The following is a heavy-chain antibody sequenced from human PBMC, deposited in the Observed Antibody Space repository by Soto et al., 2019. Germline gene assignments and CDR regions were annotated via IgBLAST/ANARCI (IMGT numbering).Heavy chain of an antibody. V-gene: IGHV3-23*01. D-gene: IGHD2-2*01. J-gene: IGHJ4*02. Sequence: GGSLRLSCAASGFTFSSYGMNWVRQTPEKGLEWVSGISGSGDDTHNVDSVKGRLTISRDNSKNTLYLQMNSLRAEDTAIYYCAKLGSSSWSPHYYFDYWGQGTLVTVSS. CDR2: ISGSGDDT. CDR3: AKLGSSSWSPHYYFDY. CDR1: GFTFSSYG.